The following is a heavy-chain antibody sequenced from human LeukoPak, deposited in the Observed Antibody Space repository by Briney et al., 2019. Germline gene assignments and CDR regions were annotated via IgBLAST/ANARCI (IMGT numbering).Heavy chain of an antibody. CDR3: ARASNFGIAAAEFDY. CDR2: ISGGSSTI. CDR1: GFTFSSYS. Sequence: PGGSLRLSRAASGFTFSSYSMNWVRQAPGKGLEWVSYISGGSSTIYYADSVKGRFTISRDNAKNSLYLQMNSLRAEDTAVYYCARASNFGIAAAEFDYWGQGTLVTVSS. V-gene: IGHV3-48*01. D-gene: IGHD6-13*01. J-gene: IGHJ4*02.